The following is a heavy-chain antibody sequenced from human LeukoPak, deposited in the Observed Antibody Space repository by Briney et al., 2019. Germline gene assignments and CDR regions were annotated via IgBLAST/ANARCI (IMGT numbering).Heavy chain of an antibody. Sequence: SETLSLTCTVSGGSISSGSYYWSWIRQPAGKGLEWIGRIYTSGSTNYNPSLKSRVTISVDTSKNQFSLKLSSVTAADTAVYYCASVGPTVTTGAFDIWGPGTMVTVSS. CDR3: ASVGPTVTTGAFDI. J-gene: IGHJ3*02. CDR2: IYTSGST. D-gene: IGHD4-17*01. CDR1: GGSISSGSYY. V-gene: IGHV4-61*02.